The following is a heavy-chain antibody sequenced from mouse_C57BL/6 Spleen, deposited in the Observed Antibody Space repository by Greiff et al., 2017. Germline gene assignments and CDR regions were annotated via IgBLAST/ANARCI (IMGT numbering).Heavy chain of an antibody. CDR3: ASTTVVATPDWYVDV. CDR1: GYAFSSSW. V-gene: IGHV1-82*01. D-gene: IGHD1-1*01. CDR2: IYPGDGDT. J-gene: IGHJ1*03. Sequence: VQLQQSGPELVKPGASVKISCKASGYAFSSSWMNWVKQRPGKGLEWIGRIYPGDGDTNYNGKFKGKATLTADKSSSTAYMQLSSLTSEDSAVYFCASTTVVATPDWYVDVWGTGTTVTVSS.